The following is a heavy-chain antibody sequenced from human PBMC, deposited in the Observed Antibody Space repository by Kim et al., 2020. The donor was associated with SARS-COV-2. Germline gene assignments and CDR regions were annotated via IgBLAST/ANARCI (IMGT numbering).Heavy chain of an antibody. D-gene: IGHD6-19*01. CDR3: VKGRQGGIAVASD. J-gene: IGHJ4*02. CDR1: GFTFSNCA. V-gene: IGHV3-64D*08. CDR2: INKNGDRT. Sequence: GGSLRLSCSASGFTFSNCALHWVRQAPGKGLEYISNINKNGDRTSYADSVKGRFTISRDNSKNTLYLQMTSLRTEDTAMYYCVKGRQGGIAVASDWGQGTLVTVSS.